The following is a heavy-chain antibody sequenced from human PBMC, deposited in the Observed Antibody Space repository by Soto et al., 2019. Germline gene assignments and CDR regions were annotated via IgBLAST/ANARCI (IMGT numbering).Heavy chain of an antibody. CDR3: ARWSVANNWFDP. CDR2: MNPNSGNT. CDR1: GYTFSDYD. V-gene: IGHV1-8*01. D-gene: IGHD2-15*01. J-gene: IGHJ5*02. Sequence: ASVKVSCKASGYTFSDYDINWVRQATGQGLEWLGWMNPNSGNTGYVEKFQGRVTMTRNTSASTAYMELSSLRSEDTAVYYCARWSVANNWFDPWGQGTLVTVSS.